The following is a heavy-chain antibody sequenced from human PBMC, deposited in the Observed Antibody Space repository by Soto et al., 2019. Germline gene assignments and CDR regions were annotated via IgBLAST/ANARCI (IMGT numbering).Heavy chain of an antibody. CDR1: GGTFSRYR. CDR3: VRDAGAKLSSS. Sequence: QVQLVQSGAEVKKTGSSVRVSCKASGGTFSRYRLNWLRQAPGHGLEWVGGIVPIRRAAEYAQGFQGRVTITADETTRTSDMELRSLKSQDKAGDYCVRDAGAKLSSSWGQGTLVTVSS. V-gene: IGHV1-69*01. D-gene: IGHD6-13*01. J-gene: IGHJ4*02. CDR2: IVPIRRAA.